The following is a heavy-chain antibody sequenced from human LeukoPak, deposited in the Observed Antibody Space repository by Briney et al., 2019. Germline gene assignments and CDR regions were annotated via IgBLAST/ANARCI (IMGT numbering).Heavy chain of an antibody. CDR3: ARDPSSGWYLKGWFDP. CDR2: IHNSGST. V-gene: IGHV3-66*01. J-gene: IGHJ5*02. Sequence: SGGSLRLSCAASGFTVSYNFMSWVRQAPGKGLAWVSVIHNSGSTFYADSVKGRFTISRDNAKNSLYLQMNSLRAEDTAVYYCARDPSSGWYLKGWFDPWGQGTLVTVSS. CDR1: GFTVSYNF. D-gene: IGHD6-19*01.